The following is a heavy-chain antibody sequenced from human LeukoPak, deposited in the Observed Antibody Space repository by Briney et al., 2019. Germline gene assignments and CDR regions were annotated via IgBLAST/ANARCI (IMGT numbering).Heavy chain of an antibody. CDR1: GYTFTSYY. CDR2: INPSGGST. J-gene: IGHJ4*02. Sequence: ASVKVSCKASGYTFTSYYMHWVRQAPGQGLEWMGIINPSGGSTSYAQKFQGRVTMTRDMSTSTVYMELSSLRSEDTAVYYCASWGPTGTTLGSRSYYFGYWGQGTLVTVSS. V-gene: IGHV1-46*01. D-gene: IGHD1-1*01. CDR3: ASWGPTGTTLGSRSYYFGY.